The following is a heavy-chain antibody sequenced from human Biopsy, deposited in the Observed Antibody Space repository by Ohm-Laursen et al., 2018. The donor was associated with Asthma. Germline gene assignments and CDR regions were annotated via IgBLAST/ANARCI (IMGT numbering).Heavy chain of an antibody. J-gene: IGHJ3*02. CDR2: ISFDGTNK. CDR1: GFSFSSYG. Sequence: SLRLSCSAPGFSFSSYGMHWVRQTPGKGLEWVAVISFDGTNKYYADSVKGRFTLSRDNSRNTLYLQMNSLRVEDTAIYYCARTHERWTSIQDDALDIWGQGTMVIVSS. CDR3: ARTHERWTSIQDDALDI. V-gene: IGHV3-30*03. D-gene: IGHD4-23*01.